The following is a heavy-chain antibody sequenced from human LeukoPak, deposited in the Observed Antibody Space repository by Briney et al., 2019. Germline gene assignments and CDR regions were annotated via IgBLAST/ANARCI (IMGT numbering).Heavy chain of an antibody. D-gene: IGHD1-26*01. CDR3: AKNTAGRATDY. CDR1: GFTFSSYA. Sequence: GGSLRLSCAASGFTFSSYAMHWVRQAPGKGLEWVAVISYDGSNKYYADSVKGRFTISRDNSKNTLYLQMNSLRAEDTAVYYCAKNTAGRATDYWGQGTLVTVSS. J-gene: IGHJ4*02. CDR2: ISYDGSNK. V-gene: IGHV3-30-3*02.